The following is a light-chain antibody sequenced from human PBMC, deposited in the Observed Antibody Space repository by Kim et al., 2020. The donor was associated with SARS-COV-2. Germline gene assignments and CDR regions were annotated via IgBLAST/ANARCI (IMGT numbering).Light chain of an antibody. V-gene: IGLV3-9*01. J-gene: IGLJ3*02. CDR3: QVWDSSTGV. CDR2: GDS. CDR1: NIGTKN. Sequence: SYELTQPLSVSVALGQTARITCGGNNIGTKNVHWFQQKPGQAPVLVICGDSNRPSGIPERFSGSNSGNTATLTISRPQPGDEADYYCQVWDSSTGVFGGG.